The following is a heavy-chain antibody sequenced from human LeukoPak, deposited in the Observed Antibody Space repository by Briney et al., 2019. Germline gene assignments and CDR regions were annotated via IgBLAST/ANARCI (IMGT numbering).Heavy chain of an antibody. V-gene: IGHV3-21*01. J-gene: IGHJ4*02. Sequence: PGGSPRLSCAASGFTFSSYSMNWVRQAPGKGLEWVSSISSSSSYIYYADSVKGLFTISRDNAKNSLYLQMNSLRAEDTAVYYCARAAPVGYCSSTSCYGEYFDYWGQGTLVTVSS. CDR2: ISSSSSYI. CDR3: ARAAPVGYCSSTSCYGEYFDY. D-gene: IGHD2-2*03. CDR1: GFTFSSYS.